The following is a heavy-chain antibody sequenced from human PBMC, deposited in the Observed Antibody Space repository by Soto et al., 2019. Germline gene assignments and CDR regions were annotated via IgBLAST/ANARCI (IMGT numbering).Heavy chain of an antibody. Sequence: TFETLSLTCVVSDDSISSGNYYWSWMRQPPGKGLEWIGYIYYSGSTYYNPSLKSRVTISVDKSKNQFSPKLSSVTAADTAFYYCARGSGSYPLPYFDYWGQKTLVTVSS. J-gene: IGHJ4*02. D-gene: IGHD3-22*01. CDR1: DDSISSGNYY. V-gene: IGHV4-30-4*01. CDR2: IYYSGST. CDR3: ARGSGSYPLPYFDY.